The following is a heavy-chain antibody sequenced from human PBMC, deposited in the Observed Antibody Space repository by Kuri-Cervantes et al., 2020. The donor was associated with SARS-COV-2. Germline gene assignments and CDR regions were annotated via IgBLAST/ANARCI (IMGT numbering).Heavy chain of an antibody. V-gene: IGHV3-74*01. D-gene: IGHD5-18*01. CDR2: INPDGSYT. CDR1: GFTFSGHW. CDR3: TTTLRGYSYGIDY. Sequence: LSLTCAASGFTFSGHWIHWVRQAPGKGLVWVSRINPDGSYTNNADSVKGRFTLSRDNAKNMLFLQMNSLKTEDTAVYYCTTTLRGYSYGIDYWGQGTLVTVSS. J-gene: IGHJ4*02.